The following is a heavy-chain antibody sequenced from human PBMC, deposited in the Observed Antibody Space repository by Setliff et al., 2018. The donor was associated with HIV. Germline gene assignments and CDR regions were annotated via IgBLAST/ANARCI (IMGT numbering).Heavy chain of an antibody. Sequence: SETLSLTCAVSGASFVGDNHWSWIRQAPERGLEWIAYFMYTDIHYVNYLNYRNPSLASRLSISVDTSKNQFSLRLTSVTAADTAVYFCARVETTVTSRLDYWGQGTLVTVSS. D-gene: IGHD4-17*01. CDR3: ARVETTVTSRLDY. J-gene: IGHJ4*02. CDR1: GASFVGDNH. V-gene: IGHV4-30-4*01. CDR2: FMYTDIHYVNYLN.